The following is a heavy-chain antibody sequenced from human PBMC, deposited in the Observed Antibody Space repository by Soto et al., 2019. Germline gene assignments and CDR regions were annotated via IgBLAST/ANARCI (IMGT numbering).Heavy chain of an antibody. CDR1: GFTFSNAW. J-gene: IGHJ6*02. D-gene: IGHD2-2*01. CDR2: IKSKTDGGTT. CDR3: TTEGYCSSTSCSLYGMDV. Sequence: EVQLVESGGGLVKPGGSLRLSCAASGFTFSNAWMNWVRQAPGKGLEWVGRIKSKTDGGTTDYAAPVKGRFTISRDDSKHTLYLQMNSLKTDDTAVYYCTTEGYCSSTSCSLYGMDVWGQGTTVTVSS. V-gene: IGHV3-15*07.